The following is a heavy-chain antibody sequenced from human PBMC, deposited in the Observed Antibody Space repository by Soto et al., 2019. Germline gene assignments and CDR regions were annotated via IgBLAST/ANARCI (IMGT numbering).Heavy chain of an antibody. Sequence: QVQLQESGPGLVKPSETLSLTCSVSGGSISSFYWNWIRQPAGKGLEWIGRIYRNGYADHNPSLNSRVTMSVDTSKHQFSLQLSSVTAADTARYYCARGPSTSSIGTFDIWGQGTMVTVSS. CDR2: IYRNGYA. V-gene: IGHV4-4*07. D-gene: IGHD6-6*01. CDR3: ARGPSTSSIGTFDI. J-gene: IGHJ3*02. CDR1: GGSISSFY.